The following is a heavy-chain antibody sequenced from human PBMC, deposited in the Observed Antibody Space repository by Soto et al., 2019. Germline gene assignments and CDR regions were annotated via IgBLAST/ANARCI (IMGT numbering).Heavy chain of an antibody. CDR1: GFTFSSYA. D-gene: IGHD6-19*01. CDR3: ARDFVSQWLDDAGGDY. Sequence: QVQLVESGGGVVQPGRSLRLSCAASGFTFSSYAMHWVRQAPGKGLEWVAVISYDGSNKYYADSVKGRFTISRDNSKNTLYLPMNSLRAEDTAVYYCARDFVSQWLDDAGGDYWCQGTLVTVSA. J-gene: IGHJ4*02. V-gene: IGHV3-30-3*01. CDR2: ISYDGSNK.